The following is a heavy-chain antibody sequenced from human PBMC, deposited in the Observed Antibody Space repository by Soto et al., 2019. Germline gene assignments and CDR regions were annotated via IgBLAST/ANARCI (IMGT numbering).Heavy chain of an antibody. CDR3: ARDGATQMWRPWYFDL. CDR1: GFTFSNYA. D-gene: IGHD2-21*01. CDR2: VSHDGNNQ. V-gene: IGHV3-30-3*01. J-gene: IGHJ2*01. Sequence: QVQLVESGGGVVQPGRSLRLSCAVSGFTFSNYAMHWVRQAPGKGLEWVAIVSHDGNNQYYADSAKGRFTISRDNYENTLYLQMNSLRTEDTAVFYCARDGATQMWRPWYFDLWGRGTLVTVSS.